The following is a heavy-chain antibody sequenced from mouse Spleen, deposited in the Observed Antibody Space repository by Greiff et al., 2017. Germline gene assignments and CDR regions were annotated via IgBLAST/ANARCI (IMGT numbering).Heavy chain of an antibody. CDR2: INPSTGGT. Sequence: EVMLVESGPELVKPGASVKISCKASGYSFTGYYMNWVKQSPEKSLEWIGEINPSTGGTTYNQKFKAKATLTVDKSSSTAYMQLKSLTSEDSAVYYCARSGGFDYWGQGTTLTVSS. D-gene: IGHD3-1*01. CDR3: ARSGGFDY. CDR1: GYSFTGYY. V-gene: IGHV1-42*01. J-gene: IGHJ2*01.